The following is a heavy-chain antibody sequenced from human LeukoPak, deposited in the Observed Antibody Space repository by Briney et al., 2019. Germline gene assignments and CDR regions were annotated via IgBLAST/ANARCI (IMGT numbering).Heavy chain of an antibody. CDR2: VTVNNGYT. D-gene: IGHD2-2*01. V-gene: IGHV1-18*01. Sequence: ASVKVSCKAAGYTFTSHGFIWLRQAPGQGLEWMGWVTVNNGYTKYAQELQGRVTMTTDTSTSTAYMELRSLRSDDTAVYYCAKVHCISTNCNHIWTYFDYWGQGTLVTVSS. CDR1: GYTFTSHG. J-gene: IGHJ4*02. CDR3: AKVHCISTNCNHIWTYFDY.